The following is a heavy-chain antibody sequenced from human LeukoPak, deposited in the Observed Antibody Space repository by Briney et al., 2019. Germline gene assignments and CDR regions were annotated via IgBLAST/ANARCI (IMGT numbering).Heavy chain of an antibody. CDR3: ARGYCSGGTCYLFDY. CDR1: GFTFSDSY. Sequence: GGSLRLSCAASGFTFSDSYMSWIRQAPGKGLEWISYISSSGGTIYYADSVKGRFSISRDNAKNSLYLQMNSLRAEDTAVYYCARGYCSGGTCYLFDYWGQGALVTVSS. CDR2: ISSSGGTI. J-gene: IGHJ4*02. V-gene: IGHV3-11*04. D-gene: IGHD2-15*01.